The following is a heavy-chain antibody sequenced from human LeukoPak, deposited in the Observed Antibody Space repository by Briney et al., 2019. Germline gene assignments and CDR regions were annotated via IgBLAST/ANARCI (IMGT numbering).Heavy chain of an antibody. CDR1: GFVLSSYG. Sequence: PGRSLRLSCAASGFVLSSYGMHWVRQAPGKGLEWVAVTSHDGSKKYYADSVKGRFTVSRDNSKNTLFLQLNSLRPEDTAIYYCARDADFFDSSGFYSLIDYWGQGTLVTVSS. V-gene: IGHV3-30*12. CDR3: ARDADFFDSSGFYSLIDY. D-gene: IGHD3-22*01. J-gene: IGHJ4*02. CDR2: TSHDGSKK.